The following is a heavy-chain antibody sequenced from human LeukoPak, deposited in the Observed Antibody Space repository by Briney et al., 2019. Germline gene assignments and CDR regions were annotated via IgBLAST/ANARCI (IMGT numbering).Heavy chain of an antibody. V-gene: IGHV3-7*01. Sequence: GGSLRLSCAASGFTFTKYWMTWVRQAPGKGLEWVGNIKQDGSDKNYMDSVKGRFTISRDNSKNTLYLQMNSLRAEDTAVYYCARDGDSGSYPTDYYYYMDVWGKGTTVTVSS. J-gene: IGHJ6*03. CDR2: IKQDGSDK. CDR1: GFTFTKYW. D-gene: IGHD1-26*01. CDR3: ARDGDSGSYPTDYYYYMDV.